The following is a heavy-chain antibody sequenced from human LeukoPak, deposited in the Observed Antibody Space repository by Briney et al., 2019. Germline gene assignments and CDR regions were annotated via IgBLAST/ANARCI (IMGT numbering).Heavy chain of an antibody. CDR3: ARYYDSSGQTGGAFDI. CDR2: IYSGGST. Sequence: GGSLRLSCAASGFTVTNNYVTWVRQAPGXGLEWVSVIYSGGSTYYADSVKGRFTISRDNSKNTLYLQMNSLRAEDTAVYYCARYYDSSGQTGGAFDIWGQGTMVTVSS. CDR1: GFTVTNNY. V-gene: IGHV3-66*01. J-gene: IGHJ3*02. D-gene: IGHD3-22*01.